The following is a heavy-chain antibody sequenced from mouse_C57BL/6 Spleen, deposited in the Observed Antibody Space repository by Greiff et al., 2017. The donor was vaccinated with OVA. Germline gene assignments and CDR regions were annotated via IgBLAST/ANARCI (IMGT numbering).Heavy chain of an antibody. D-gene: IGHD1-1*01. J-gene: IGHJ2*01. CDR3: ARGKGKKNYYGSSF. Sequence: VQLQQPGAELVMPGASVKLSCKASGYTFTSYWMHWVKQRPGQGLEWIGEIDPSDSYTNYNQKFKGKSTLTVDKSSSTAYMQLSSLTSEDSAVYYCARGKGKKNYYGSSFWGQGTTLTVSS. CDR2: IDPSDSYT. CDR1: GYTFTSYW. V-gene: IGHV1-69*01.